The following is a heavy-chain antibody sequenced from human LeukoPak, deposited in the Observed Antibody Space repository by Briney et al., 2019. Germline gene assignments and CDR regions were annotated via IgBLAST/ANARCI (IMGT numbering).Heavy chain of an antibody. CDR2: NSRSCGHI. J-gene: IGHJ3*02. Sequence: GGSLRLSCSASGFTFISYSMNCGRQAPGKGLEGVYCNSRSCGHIYYADSVKRRFTISRDHAKNSLYLQMDSLRAEDTAVYYCARGKMATGAFDIWGQGTMVTVSS. V-gene: IGHV3-21*01. CDR3: ARGKMATGAFDI. D-gene: IGHD5-24*01. CDR1: GFTFISYS.